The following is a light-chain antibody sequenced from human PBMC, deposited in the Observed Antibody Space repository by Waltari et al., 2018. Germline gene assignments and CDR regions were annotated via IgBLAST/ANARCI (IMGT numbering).Light chain of an antibody. CDR2: GAS. CDR3: QQYNLWPWT. Sequence: EIVKTQSPVTLSVSPGERATLSCRASQSVGTKLAWYQQKPGQAPRLLIYGASTRATGIAARFSGSGSGTEFTLTISSLQSEDFAIYYCQQYNLWPWTFDQGTKVDIK. J-gene: IGKJ1*01. V-gene: IGKV3-15*01. CDR1: QSVGTK.